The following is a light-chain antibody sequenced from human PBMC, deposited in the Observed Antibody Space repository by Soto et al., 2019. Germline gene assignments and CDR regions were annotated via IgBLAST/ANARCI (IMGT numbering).Light chain of an antibody. CDR2: EGS. CDR3: CSYAGSSTSRV. V-gene: IGLV2-23*01. J-gene: IGLJ2*01. CDR1: SSDVGSYNL. Sequence: QSALTQPASVSGSPGQSITISCTGTSSDVGSYNLVSWYQQHPGKAPKLMIYEGSKRPSGVSNRLSGSKSGNTASLTISGLQAEDEADYYCCSYAGSSTSRVFGGGTKLTVL.